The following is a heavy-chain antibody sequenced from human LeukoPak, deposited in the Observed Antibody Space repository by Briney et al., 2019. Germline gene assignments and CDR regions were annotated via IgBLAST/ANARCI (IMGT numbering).Heavy chain of an antibody. V-gene: IGHV1-18*01. D-gene: IGHD2-2*01. CDR2: ISAYDGST. J-gene: IGHJ5*02. CDR3: ARDAVNLMCSSTSCYPTSNWFDP. Sequence: ASVKVSCKASGYTFTSYGISWVRQAPGQGLEWMGWISAYDGSTNYAQKLQGRVTMTTDTSTSTAYMELRSLRSDDTAVYYCARDAVNLMCSSTSCYPTSNWFDPWGQGTLVTVSS. CDR1: GYTFTSYG.